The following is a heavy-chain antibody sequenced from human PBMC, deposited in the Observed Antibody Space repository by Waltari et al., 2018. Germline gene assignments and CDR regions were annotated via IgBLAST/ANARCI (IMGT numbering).Heavy chain of an antibody. Sequence: EVQLLESGGGLVQPGGSLRLSCAASGFTVSSYAMSWVRQAPGKGLEWVPSISSSSSYIYYADSVKGRFTISRDNAKNSLYLQMNGLRAEDTAVYYCGSGPPGDYFDYWGQGTLVTVSS. J-gene: IGHJ4*02. CDR3: GSGPPGDYFDY. V-gene: IGHV3-21*01. CDR1: GFTVSSYA. D-gene: IGHD6-19*01. CDR2: ISSSSSYI.